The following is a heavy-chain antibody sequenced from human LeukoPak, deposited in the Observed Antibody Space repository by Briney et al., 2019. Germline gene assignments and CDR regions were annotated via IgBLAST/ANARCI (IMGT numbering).Heavy chain of an antibody. Sequence: GGSLRLSCAASGFTFSSYGMHWVRQAPGKGLEWVAVIWYDGSNKYYADSVKGRFTISRDNAKNSLYLQMNSLRDEDTAVYYCARDFYGDWAFDIWGQGTMVTVSS. CDR2: IWYDGSNK. V-gene: IGHV3-33*01. CDR1: GFTFSSYG. CDR3: ARDFYGDWAFDI. J-gene: IGHJ3*02. D-gene: IGHD4-17*01.